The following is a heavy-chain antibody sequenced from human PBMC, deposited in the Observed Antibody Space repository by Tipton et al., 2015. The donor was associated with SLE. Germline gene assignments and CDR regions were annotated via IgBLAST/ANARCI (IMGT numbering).Heavy chain of an antibody. V-gene: IGHV4-59*01. D-gene: IGHD3-3*01. CDR2: IFYSGST. CDR1: GGSISSYY. J-gene: IGHJ6*02. CDR3: ARDPGRYDFGPYGMDV. Sequence: TLSLTCTVSGGSISSYYWSWIRQPPGKGLEWIGYIFYSGSTNYNPSLKSRVTISVDTSKNQFSLKLSSVTAADTAVCYCARDPGRYDFGPYGMDVWGQGTTVTVSS.